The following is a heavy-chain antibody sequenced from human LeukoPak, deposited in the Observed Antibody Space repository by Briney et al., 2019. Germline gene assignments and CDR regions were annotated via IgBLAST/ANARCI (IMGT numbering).Heavy chain of an antibody. V-gene: IGHV3-23*01. CDR1: GFTFTSYS. J-gene: IGHJ4*02. D-gene: IGHD3-3*01. CDR2: ISGSGGST. CDR3: AKGGSDITIFGVVIVPFDY. Sequence: GGSLRLSCAASGFTFTSYSMNWVRQAPGKGLEWVSTISGSGGSTYYADSVKGRFTISRDNSKNTLYLQMNSLRAEDTAVYYCAKGGSDITIFGVVIVPFDYWGQGTLVTVSS.